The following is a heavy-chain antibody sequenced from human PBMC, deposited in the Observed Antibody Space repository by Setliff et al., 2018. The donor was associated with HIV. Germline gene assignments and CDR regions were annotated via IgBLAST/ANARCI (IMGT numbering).Heavy chain of an antibody. Sequence: SETLSLTCTVSGGSISSGSYYWSWIRQPAGKGLEWIGHIYTSGSTNYNPSLKSRVTISIDTSNNQFSLKVSSVTAADTAVYYCARRTAPPSGFYSHYYLDVWGKGTTVTVSS. CDR2: IYTSGST. CDR1: GGSISSGSYY. D-gene: IGHD6-6*01. V-gene: IGHV4-61*09. CDR3: ARRTAPPSGFYSHYYLDV. J-gene: IGHJ6*03.